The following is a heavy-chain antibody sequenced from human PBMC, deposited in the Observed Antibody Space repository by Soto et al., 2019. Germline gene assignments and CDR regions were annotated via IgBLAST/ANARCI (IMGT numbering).Heavy chain of an antibody. D-gene: IGHD6-19*01. CDR1: GFTFDDYA. V-gene: IGHV3-9*01. Sequence: PGGSLRLSCAASGFTFDDYAMHWVRQAPGKGLEWVSGISWNSGSIGYADSVKGRFTISRDNAKNSLYLQMNSLRAEDTALYYCAKDRAVAGPFVYSGMDVWGQGTTVTV. J-gene: IGHJ6*01. CDR2: ISWNSGSI. CDR3: AKDRAVAGPFVYSGMDV.